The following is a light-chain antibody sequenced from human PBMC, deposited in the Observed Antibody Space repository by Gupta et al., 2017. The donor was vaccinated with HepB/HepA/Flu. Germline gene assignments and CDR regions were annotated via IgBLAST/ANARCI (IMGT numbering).Light chain of an antibody. V-gene: IGLV4-69*01. Sequence: QLVLPQSPSAPASLGASVKLTCTLSSGHSSYAIAWHQQQPEKGPRYLMKLNSDGSHSKGDGIPDCFSGYSSGAARYPTITSLQAEDEDYYYCQTWGTGIQVFGGGTKLTVL. CDR3: QTWGTGIQV. J-gene: IGLJ3*02. CDR2: LNSDGSH. CDR1: SGHSSYA.